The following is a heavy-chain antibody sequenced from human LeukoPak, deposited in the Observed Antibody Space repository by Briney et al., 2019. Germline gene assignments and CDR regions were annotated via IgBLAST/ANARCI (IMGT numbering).Heavy chain of an antibody. CDR2: IYTDGGT. V-gene: IGHV3-66*02. D-gene: IGHD6-19*01. CDR3: AKSMYTSGWYRNFVEY. Sequence: GGSLRLSCAASGFIVSSNYMSWVRQAPGEGLEWVSIIYTDGGTYYGDSVQGRFTISRDNSKNTLYLQMNRLRPADTAVYYCAKSMYTSGWYRNFVEYWGQGTLVTVSS. J-gene: IGHJ4*02. CDR1: GFIVSSNY.